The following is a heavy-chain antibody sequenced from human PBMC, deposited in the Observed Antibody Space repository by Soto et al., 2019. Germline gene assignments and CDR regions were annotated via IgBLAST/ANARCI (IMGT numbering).Heavy chain of an antibody. CDR2: IYYSGST. V-gene: IGHV4-39*01. CDR3: ARLGFCSSTNCYATNWFDP. J-gene: IGHJ5*02. Sequence: PSVTLSLTCTVSGGSISTTGYYWGWIRQPPGKGQEWIGNIYYSGSTYYNPSLKSRVTISVDTSKNQFSLKLSSVTAADTAVYYCARLGFCSSTNCYATNWFDPWGQGTLVTVSS. D-gene: IGHD2-2*01. CDR1: GGSISTTGYY.